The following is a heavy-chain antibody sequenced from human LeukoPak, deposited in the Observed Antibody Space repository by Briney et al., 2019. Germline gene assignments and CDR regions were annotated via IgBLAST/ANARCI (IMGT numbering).Heavy chain of an antibody. Sequence: GGSLRLSCEASGFTFRSYWMTWVRQAAGKGLEWVAYIKEDGSEKYYVDSVKGRFTISRDNARNSLYLQMSSLRAEDTAVYYCATDPIPPVDYWGQGTLVTVSS. CDR3: ATDPIPPVDY. J-gene: IGHJ4*02. CDR1: GFTFRSYW. V-gene: IGHV3-7*03. CDR2: IKEDGSEK. D-gene: IGHD2-2*02.